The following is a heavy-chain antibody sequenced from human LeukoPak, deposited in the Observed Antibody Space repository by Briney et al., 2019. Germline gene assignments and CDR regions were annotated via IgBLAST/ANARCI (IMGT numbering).Heavy chain of an antibody. CDR2: IYYSGST. CDR3: AREPRITMVRGVIIGYFDY. J-gene: IGHJ4*02. V-gene: IGHV4-31*03. Sequence: SETLSLTCTVSGGSISSGGYYWSWIRQHPGKGLEWIGYIYYSGSTYYNPSLKSRVTISVDTSKNQFSLKLSSVTAADTAVYYCAREPRITMVRGVIIGYFDYWGQGTLVTVSS. D-gene: IGHD3-10*01. CDR1: GGSISSGGYY.